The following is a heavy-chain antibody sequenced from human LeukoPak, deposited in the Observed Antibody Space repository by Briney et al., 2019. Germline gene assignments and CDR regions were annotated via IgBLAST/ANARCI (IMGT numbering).Heavy chain of an antibody. CDR1: GFTFSDYY. V-gene: IGHV3-11*04. CDR2: ISSRGSTI. J-gene: IGHJ6*03. Sequence: GGSLRLSCAASGFTFSDYYMSWIRQAPGKGLEWVSYISSRGSTIYYADSVKGRFTISRDNAKNSLFLQMNSLRAEDTAVYYCARSSITMVRGVIKSTTSWYHYYNMDVWGKGTTVTVSS. D-gene: IGHD3-10*01. CDR3: ARSSITMVRGVIKSTTSWYHYYNMDV.